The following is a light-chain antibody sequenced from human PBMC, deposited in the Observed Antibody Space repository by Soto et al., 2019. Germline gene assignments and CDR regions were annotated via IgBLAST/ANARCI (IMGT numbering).Light chain of an antibody. CDR3: QQYIGSPPYT. V-gene: IGKV3-20*01. CDR2: GAS. Sequence: EIVLTQSPGTLSLSPGERATLSCRASQSVSSNYLAWYQHKPGQAPRLLIYGASSRATGIPDRFSGSGSGTDFTLTISRLEPEDFAVYYCQQYIGSPPYTFGQGTKLEIK. J-gene: IGKJ2*01. CDR1: QSVSSNY.